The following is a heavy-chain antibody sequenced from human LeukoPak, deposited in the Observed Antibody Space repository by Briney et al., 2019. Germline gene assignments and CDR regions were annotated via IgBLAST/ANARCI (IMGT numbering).Heavy chain of an antibody. Sequence: QPGGSLRLSCAASGFTFSTYNMNWVRQAPGKGLEWVSYISSTSGSIYYADSVKGRFTISRDNAKNSLYLQMDSLKDEDTAVYYCARLKAGTERGGDLWGQGTLVTVSS. V-gene: IGHV3-48*02. D-gene: IGHD3-16*01. CDR3: ARLKAGTERGGDL. CDR2: ISSTSGSI. CDR1: GFTFSTYN. J-gene: IGHJ5*02.